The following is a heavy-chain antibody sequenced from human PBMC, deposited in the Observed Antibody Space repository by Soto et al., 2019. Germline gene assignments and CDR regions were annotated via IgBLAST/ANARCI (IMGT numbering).Heavy chain of an antibody. Sequence: GGSLRLSRAASGFTFSSYAMHWVRQAPGKGLEWVAVISYDGSNKYYADSVKGRFTISRDNSKNTLYLQMNSLRAEDTAVYYCARASHHGISSSSWYGNGRYYYYGMDVWGQGTTVTVSS. CDR3: ARASHHGISSSSWYGNGRYYYYGMDV. D-gene: IGHD6-13*01. J-gene: IGHJ6*02. V-gene: IGHV3-30-3*01. CDR1: GFTFSSYA. CDR2: ISYDGSNK.